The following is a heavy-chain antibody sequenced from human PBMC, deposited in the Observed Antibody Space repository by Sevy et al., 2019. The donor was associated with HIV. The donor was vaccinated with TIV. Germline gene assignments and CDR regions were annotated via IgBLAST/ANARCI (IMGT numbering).Heavy chain of an antibody. V-gene: IGHV3-73*01. CDR1: GFTFSNAW. D-gene: IGHD6-19*01. CDR3: SSQRSIAVAGDYFDY. CDR2: IRRKVNIYAT. J-gene: IGHJ4*02. Sequence: GGSLRLSCAASGFTFSNAWMSWVRQAPGKGLEWVGRIRRKVNIYATAYAASVKGRFTISRDDSKNTAYLQMNGLKTEDTAMYYCSSQRSIAVAGDYFDYWGQRTLVTVSS.